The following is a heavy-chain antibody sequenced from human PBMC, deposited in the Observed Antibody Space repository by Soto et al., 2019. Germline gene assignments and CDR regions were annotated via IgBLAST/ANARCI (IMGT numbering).Heavy chain of an antibody. CDR1: GGSISSSSYY. CDR2: IYYSGST. CDR3: ARQYYYDSSGYFTSGGFDY. V-gene: IGHV4-39*01. D-gene: IGHD3-22*01. J-gene: IGHJ4*02. Sequence: SLTCTVSGGSISSSSYYWGWIRQPPGKGLEWIGSIYYSGSTYYNPSLKSRVTISVDTSKDQFSLKLSSVTAADTAVYYCARQYYYDSSGYFTSGGFDYWGQGTLVTVSS.